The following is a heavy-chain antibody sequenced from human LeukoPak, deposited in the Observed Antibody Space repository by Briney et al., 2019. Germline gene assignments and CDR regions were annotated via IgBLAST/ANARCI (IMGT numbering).Heavy chain of an antibody. J-gene: IGHJ6*02. V-gene: IGHV3-74*01. CDR3: ARGSYYDFWSGYSCGMDV. Sequence: GGSLRLSCAASGLTFSSYWMHWVRQAPGKGLVWVSRINSDGSSTSYADSVKGRFTISRDNAKNTLYLQMNSLRAEDTAVYYCARGSYYDFWSGYSCGMDVWGQGTTVTVSS. CDR1: GLTFSSYW. CDR2: INSDGSST. D-gene: IGHD3-3*01.